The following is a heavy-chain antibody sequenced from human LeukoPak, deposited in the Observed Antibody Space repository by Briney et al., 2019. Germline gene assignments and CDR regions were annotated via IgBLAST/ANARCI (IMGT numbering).Heavy chain of an antibody. J-gene: IGHJ5*02. CDR2: IFHTGST. V-gene: IGHV4-59*04. CDR3: AKFGPYNWFDP. CDR1: GGSISSYY. D-gene: IGHD3-16*01. Sequence: KTSETLSLTCTVSGGSISSYYWSWIRQPPGKGLEWIGNIFHTGSTYYNPSLKSRLTILVDTSKNQFSLNLSSVTAADTAVYYCAKFGPYNWFDPWGQGTLVTVSS.